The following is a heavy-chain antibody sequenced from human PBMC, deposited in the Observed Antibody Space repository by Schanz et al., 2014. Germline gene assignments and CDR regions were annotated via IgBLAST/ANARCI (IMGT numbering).Heavy chain of an antibody. CDR1: GGSISSGGYT. CDR2: IYKAGIT. V-gene: IGHV4-30-4*07. CDR3: AGLETGSGWYPPKYYYYGMDE. Sequence: QVQLQESGPGLVKPSQTLSLTCAVSGGSISSGGYTWSWIRQPPGKGLEWIGYIYKAGITNYNPSLERRVPLPVDTSKTQFPRGRGSVPAADTGVYYCAGLETGSGWYPPKYYYYGMDEWGQGTMVTVSS. D-gene: IGHD6-19*01. J-gene: IGHJ6*02.